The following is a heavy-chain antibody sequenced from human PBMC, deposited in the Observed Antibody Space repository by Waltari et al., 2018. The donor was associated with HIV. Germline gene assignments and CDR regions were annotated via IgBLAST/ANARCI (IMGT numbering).Heavy chain of an antibody. Sequence: EAQLVESGGGLVQPGGSLRLSCAASGFTFRSYWMPWVRQAPGRGLECVSRINKDGTKEKYADSGKGRFTISRDNAKNTLYLQMNSLRAEDTAVYFCVRDYDSSGYYSANWFDPWGQGTVVTVSS. J-gene: IGHJ5*02. D-gene: IGHD3-22*01. CDR3: VRDYDSSGYYSANWFDP. CDR1: GFTFRSYW. CDR2: INKDGTKE. V-gene: IGHV3-74*03.